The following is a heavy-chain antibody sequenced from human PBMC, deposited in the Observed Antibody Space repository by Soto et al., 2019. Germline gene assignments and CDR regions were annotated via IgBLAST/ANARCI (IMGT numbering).Heavy chain of an antibody. Sequence: EASVKVSCKASGYTFTGYYMHWVRQAPGQGLEWMGWINPNSGGTNYAQKFQGWVTMTRDTSISTAYMELSRLRSDDTAVYYCAIPPVPYDYGDYVLGYWGQGTLVTVSS. CDR3: AIPPVPYDYGDYVLGY. CDR1: GYTFTGYY. V-gene: IGHV1-2*04. D-gene: IGHD4-17*01. CDR2: INPNSGGT. J-gene: IGHJ4*02.